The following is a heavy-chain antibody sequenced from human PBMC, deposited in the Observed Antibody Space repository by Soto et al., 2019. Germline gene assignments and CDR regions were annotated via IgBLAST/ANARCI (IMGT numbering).Heavy chain of an antibody. CDR1: GFTLTELS. J-gene: IGHJ4*02. CDR2: FDPEDGET. CDR3: AATYTVATITIDY. Sequence: ASVKVSCKVSGFTLTELSIHWVRQAPGKGLEWMGGFDPEDGETIYAQKFQGRVTMTEDTSTDTAYMDLSSLRSEDTAVYYCAATYTVATITIDYWGQGTLVTVSS. D-gene: IGHD5-12*01. V-gene: IGHV1-24*01.